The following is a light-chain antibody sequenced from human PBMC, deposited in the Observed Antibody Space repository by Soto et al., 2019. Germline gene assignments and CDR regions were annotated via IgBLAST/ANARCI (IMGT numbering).Light chain of an antibody. CDR1: QSISSY. CDR2: GAS. V-gene: IGKV1-39*01. CDR3: QQSYSTPRT. J-gene: IGKJ4*01. Sequence: DIQMTQSPSSLSASVGDRVTITCRASQSISSYLNWYQKKPGKAPKLLIYGASSLQSGVPSRFSGSGSGTEFTLTIRSLQPEDFATYYCQQSYSTPRTFGGGTKVEIK.